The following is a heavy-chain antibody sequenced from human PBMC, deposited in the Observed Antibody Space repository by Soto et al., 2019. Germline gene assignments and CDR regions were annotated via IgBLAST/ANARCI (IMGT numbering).Heavy chain of an antibody. CDR2: IFSSGST. Sequence: SETLSLTCTVSGGSITDYSWVWIRQPAGKGLEWIGRIFSSGSTNYNPSLKGRITMSLDTSKNQFSLKLNSATATDTAVYFCARDQGVVVTADNWCDSWGRGILVTVSS. V-gene: IGHV4-4*07. D-gene: IGHD2-21*02. CDR3: ARDQGVVVTADNWCDS. J-gene: IGHJ5*01. CDR1: GGSITDYS.